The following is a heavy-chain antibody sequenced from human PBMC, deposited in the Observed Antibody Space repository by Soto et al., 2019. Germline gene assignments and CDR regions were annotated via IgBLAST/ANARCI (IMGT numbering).Heavy chain of an antibody. CDR3: ARGPPYNYDFWRGYFSGPIRYYYYGMDG. D-gene: IGHD3-3*01. V-gene: IGHV3-7*01. Sequence: GRPLRLSCAARGCTFSIYWMSWVRATPGKGLERVANIKQDGSEKYYVDSVKGRFTISRDNAKNSLYLQMNSLRAEDTAVYYCARGPPYNYDFWRGYFSGPIRYYYYGMDGWGRGTTVTVSS. CDR1: GCTFSIYW. J-gene: IGHJ6*02. CDR2: IKQDGSEK.